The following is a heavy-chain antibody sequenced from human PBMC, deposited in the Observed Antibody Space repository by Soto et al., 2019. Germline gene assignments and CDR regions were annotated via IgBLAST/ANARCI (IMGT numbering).Heavy chain of an antibody. CDR3: ARDRHSGSWYIYYGMDV. CDR1: GGTFSSYA. V-gene: IGHV1-69*13. J-gene: IGHJ6*02. D-gene: IGHD6-13*01. CDR2: IIPIFGTA. Sequence: SVKVSCKASGGTFSSYAISWVRQAPGQGLEWMGGIIPIFGTANYAQKFQGRVTITADESTSTAYMELSSLRSEDTAVYYCARDRHSGSWYIYYGMDVWGQGTTVTVSS.